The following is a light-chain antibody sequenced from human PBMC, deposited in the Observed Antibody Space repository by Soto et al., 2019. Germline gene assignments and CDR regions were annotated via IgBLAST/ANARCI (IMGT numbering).Light chain of an antibody. V-gene: IGLV2-14*01. CDR1: SLDVGNYNF. Sequence: QSVLTQPASVSGSPGQSITVSCTGTSLDVGNYNFVSWYQQHPGKAPKVIIYDVSNRPSGVSDRFSASKSGNTASLTISGLQTEDEAVYFYSSYTSGSVLFGGGTKVTVL. CDR3: SSYTSGSVL. CDR2: DVS. J-gene: IGLJ3*02.